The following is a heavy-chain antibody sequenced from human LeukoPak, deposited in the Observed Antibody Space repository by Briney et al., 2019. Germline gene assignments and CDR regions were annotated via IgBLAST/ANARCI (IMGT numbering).Heavy chain of an antibody. J-gene: IGHJ3*02. CDR2: IRYDGSNK. V-gene: IGHV3-30*02. CDR3: AKDLGIAAADPMLAFDI. D-gene: IGHD6-13*01. CDR1: GFTFSSYG. Sequence: PGGSLRLSCAASGFTFSSYGMHWVRQAPGKGLEWVAFIRYDGSNKYYADSLKGRFTISRDNSKNTLYLQMNSLRAEDTAVYYCAKDLGIAAADPMLAFDIWGQGTMVTVSS.